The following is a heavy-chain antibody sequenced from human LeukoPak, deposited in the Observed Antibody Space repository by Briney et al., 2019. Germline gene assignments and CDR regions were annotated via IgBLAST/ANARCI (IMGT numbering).Heavy chain of an antibody. D-gene: IGHD2-2*03. CDR3: ASGYFVHTFDF. J-gene: IGHJ4*02. CDR1: GVSIRSTSYY. CDR2: ICFSGNT. Sequence: PSETLSLTCTVSGVSIRSTSYYWGWIRQPPGKGLEWIGSICFSGNTYYNPSLKTRVTISIDTSKNQFSLKLTSVTAADTAIFYCASGYFVHTFDFWGQGTLGTVSS. V-gene: IGHV4-39*01.